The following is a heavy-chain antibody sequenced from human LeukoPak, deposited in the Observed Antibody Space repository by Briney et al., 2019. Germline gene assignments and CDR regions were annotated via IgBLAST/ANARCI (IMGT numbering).Heavy chain of an antibody. J-gene: IGHJ4*02. D-gene: IGHD2-15*01. CDR3: AREEAATSSLDY. Sequence: PSETLPLTCTVSGGSISNYYWSWFRQPPGKGLEWIGYIYYTGSTTHNPSLKSRVTTSVDTSKIQFSLKLSSVTAADTAVYYCAREEAATSSLDYWGQGILVTVSS. V-gene: IGHV4-59*01. CDR2: IYYTGST. CDR1: GGSISNYY.